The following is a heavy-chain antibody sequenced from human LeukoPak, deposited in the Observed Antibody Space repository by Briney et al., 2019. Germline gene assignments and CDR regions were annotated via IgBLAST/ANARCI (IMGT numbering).Heavy chain of an antibody. D-gene: IGHD6-19*01. Sequence: GGSLKLSCAASGLTFSGSAIHWGRQASGKGLEWVGRIRSKANSYATAYTASVQGGVTISRDDSKNTAYLQMNSLKTEDTAVYYCTSWRSSGFSYWGQGTLVTVSS. J-gene: IGHJ4*02. CDR2: IRSKANSYAT. CDR3: TSWRSSGFSY. V-gene: IGHV3-73*01. CDR1: GLTFSGSA.